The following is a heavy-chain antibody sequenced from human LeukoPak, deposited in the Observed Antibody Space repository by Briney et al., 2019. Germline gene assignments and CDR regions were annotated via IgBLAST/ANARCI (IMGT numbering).Heavy chain of an antibody. Sequence: GGSLRLSCAASGFTVSSNYMSWVRQAPGKGLEWVSAISGSGGSTYYADSVKGRFTISRDNSKNTLYLQMNSLRAEDTAVYYCAKVVQYDFWSGYYTFDYWGQGTLVTVSS. CDR1: GFTVSSNY. D-gene: IGHD3-3*01. CDR2: ISGSGGST. CDR3: AKVVQYDFWSGYYTFDY. V-gene: IGHV3-23*01. J-gene: IGHJ4*02.